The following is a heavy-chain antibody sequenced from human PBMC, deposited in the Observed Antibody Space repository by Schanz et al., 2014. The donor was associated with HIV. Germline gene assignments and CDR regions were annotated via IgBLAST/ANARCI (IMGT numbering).Heavy chain of an antibody. CDR2: IIPMFGTT. J-gene: IGHJ3*01. CDR3: ARMSPSSTSYGDAFDV. D-gene: IGHD2-2*01. V-gene: IGHV1-69*06. Sequence: QVQLVQSGAEVKKPGSSVKVSCKASGDTFRRYSIHWVRQGPGQGLEWMGGIIPMFGTTKYPQRLQGRVTIIADKSTTTAYMELSSLRSDDTAVYYCARMSPSSTSYGDAFDVWGQGTMITVSS. CDR1: GDTFRRYS.